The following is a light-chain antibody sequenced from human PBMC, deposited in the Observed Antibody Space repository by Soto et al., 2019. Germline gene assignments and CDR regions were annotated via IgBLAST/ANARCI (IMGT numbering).Light chain of an antibody. CDR3: QQYASSPWT. J-gene: IGKJ1*01. CDR2: GAS. V-gene: IGKV3-20*01. CDR1: QSVSSSY. Sequence: ESVLTQSPDTLSLSPGERGTLSCRASQSVSSSYLAWYQQKPGQAPRLLIYGASSRATGIPDRFSGSGSGTDFTLTISSLEPEDFALYYCQQYASSPWTFGQGTKVEI.